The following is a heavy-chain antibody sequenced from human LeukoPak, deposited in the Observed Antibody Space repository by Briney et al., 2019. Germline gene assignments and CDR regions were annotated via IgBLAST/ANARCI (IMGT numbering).Heavy chain of an antibody. CDR3: TGDYGSGSPPGN. V-gene: IGHV3-49*04. CDR1: GFTFGDYA. CDR2: IRSKAYGGTT. Sequence: GGSLRLSCTASGFTFGDYAMSWVRQAPGKGLEWVGFIRSKAYGGTTEYAASVKGRFTISRDDSKSIAYLQMNSLKTEDTAVYYCTGDYGSGSPPGNWGQGTLVSVS. D-gene: IGHD3-10*01. J-gene: IGHJ4*02.